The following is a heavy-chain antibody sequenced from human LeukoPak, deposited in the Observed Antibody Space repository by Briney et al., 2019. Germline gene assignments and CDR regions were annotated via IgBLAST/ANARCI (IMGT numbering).Heavy chain of an antibody. CDR1: GFTFSSYA. V-gene: IGHV3-30-3*02. Sequence: PGGSLRLSCAASGFTFSSYAMHWVRQAPGKGLEWVAVISYDGSNKYYADSVKGRFTISRDNSKNTLYLQMNSLRAEDTAVYYCAKRATMSGATYYFDYWGQGTLVTVSS. D-gene: IGHD5-12*01. CDR2: ISYDGSNK. J-gene: IGHJ4*02. CDR3: AKRATMSGATYYFDY.